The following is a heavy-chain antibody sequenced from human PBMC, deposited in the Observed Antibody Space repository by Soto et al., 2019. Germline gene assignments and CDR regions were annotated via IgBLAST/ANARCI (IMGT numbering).Heavy chain of an antibody. CDR2: IIPIFGTA. Sequence: SVKVSCKASGGTFSSYAISWVRQAPGQGLEWMGGIIPIFGTANYAQKFQGRVTITADESTSTAYMELSSLRSEDTAVYYCARGGIFPSYGMDVWGQGTTVNVSS. CDR3: ARGGIFPSYGMDV. V-gene: IGHV1-69*13. CDR1: GGTFSSYA. D-gene: IGHD3-3*01. J-gene: IGHJ6*02.